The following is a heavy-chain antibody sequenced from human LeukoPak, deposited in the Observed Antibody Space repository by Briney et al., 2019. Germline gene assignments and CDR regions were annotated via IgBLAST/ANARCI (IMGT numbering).Heavy chain of an antibody. Sequence: GGSLRLSCAASGFTFSSYEMDWVRQAPGKGLEWVSYISSSGSTIHYADSVKGRFTISRDNAKNSLYLQMNSLRAEDTAVYYCARAPVLRFLEWPRWGFDYWGQGTLVTVSS. CDR2: ISSSGSTI. V-gene: IGHV3-48*03. CDR1: GFTFSSYE. J-gene: IGHJ4*02. D-gene: IGHD3-3*01. CDR3: ARAPVLRFLEWPRWGFDY.